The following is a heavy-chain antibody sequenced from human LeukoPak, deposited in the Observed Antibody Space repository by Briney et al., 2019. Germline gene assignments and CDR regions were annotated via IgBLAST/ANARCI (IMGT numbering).Heavy chain of an antibody. CDR1: GFTFSSYA. Sequence: PGGSLRLSCAASGFTFSSYAMSWVRQAPGKGLEWVSAISGSGGSTYYADSVKGRFTISRDNAKNSLYLQMNSLRAEDTAVYYCARDRDYGEPFDYWGQGTLVTVSS. CDR3: ARDRDYGEPFDY. J-gene: IGHJ4*02. D-gene: IGHD4-17*01. V-gene: IGHV3-23*01. CDR2: ISGSGGST.